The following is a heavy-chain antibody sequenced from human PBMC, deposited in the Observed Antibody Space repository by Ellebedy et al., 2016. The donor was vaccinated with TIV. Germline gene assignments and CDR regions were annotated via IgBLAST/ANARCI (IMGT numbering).Heavy chain of an antibody. J-gene: IGHJ4*02. V-gene: IGHV1-2*02. CDR1: GYTFTSYG. Sequence: ASVKVSCKASGYTFTSYGISWVRQAPGQGLEWMGWINPNSGGTNYAQKFQGRVTMTRDTSISTAYMELNSLRAEDTAVYYCARGKLGPSMLYDYWGQGTLVTVSS. CDR3: ARGKLGPSMLYDY. CDR2: INPNSGGT. D-gene: IGHD2-8*01.